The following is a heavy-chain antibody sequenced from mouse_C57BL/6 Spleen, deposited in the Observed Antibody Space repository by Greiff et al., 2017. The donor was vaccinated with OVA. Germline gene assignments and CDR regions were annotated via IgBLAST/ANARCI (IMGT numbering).Heavy chain of an antibody. CDR2: IYPGSGST. Sequence: QVQLQQPGAELVKPGASVKLSCKASGYTFTSYWITWVTQRPGQGLEWIGDIYPGSGSTTYNEKFKSTATLTVDTSSSTAYMQLSSLTSEDSAVYYCARYYYGSSPWFAYWGQGTLVTVSA. V-gene: IGHV1-55*01. D-gene: IGHD1-1*01. CDR3: ARYYYGSSPWFAY. CDR1: GYTFTSYW. J-gene: IGHJ3*01.